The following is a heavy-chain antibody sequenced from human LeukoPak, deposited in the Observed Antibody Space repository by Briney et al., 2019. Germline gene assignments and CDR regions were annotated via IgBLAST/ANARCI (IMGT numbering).Heavy chain of an antibody. Sequence: PSETLSLTCNVFGDSMNNYYWSWIRQPPGKGLEWIGNINDSGSTNSNPSLKSRATISVVMSRKHFFLDLSSVTAADTAVYYCARAVHYSGTSDQYTGGWYYFDFWGQGTLVTVSS. CDR1: GDSMNNYY. V-gene: IGHV4-59*01. D-gene: IGHD3-10*01. CDR2: INDSGST. J-gene: IGHJ4*02. CDR3: ARAVHYSGTSDQYTGGWYYFDF.